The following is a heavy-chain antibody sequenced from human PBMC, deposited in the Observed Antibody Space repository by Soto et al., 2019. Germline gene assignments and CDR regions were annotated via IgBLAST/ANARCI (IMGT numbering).Heavy chain of an antibody. D-gene: IGHD3-16*01. Sequence: VQLVESGGGLVQPGESLRLSCVASGFTFGNYWMHWVRQAPGKGLVWVSRIDADGSSANYTDSMKGRFTISRDNARNTLYLQVDSLRVEDTAVYYCARSYGVGPSWGKFFNYWGQGTLVTVSS. J-gene: IGHJ4*02. CDR3: ARSYGVGPSWGKFFNY. V-gene: IGHV3-74*01. CDR2: IDADGSSA. CDR1: GFTFGNYW.